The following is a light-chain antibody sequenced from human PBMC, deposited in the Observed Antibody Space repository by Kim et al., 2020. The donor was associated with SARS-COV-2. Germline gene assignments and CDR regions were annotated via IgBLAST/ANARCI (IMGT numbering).Light chain of an antibody. CDR3: HQSSSLPYT. J-gene: IGKJ2*01. V-gene: IGKV6-21*02. CDR1: QSIGGS. CDR2: YAS. Sequence: SVTPKEKVTITCLASQSIGGSLHWYQQKPDQSPELLIKYASQTISGVPSRFSGSGSGTDFSLTITSLEAEDAATYYCHQSSSLPYTLGQGTKLEI.